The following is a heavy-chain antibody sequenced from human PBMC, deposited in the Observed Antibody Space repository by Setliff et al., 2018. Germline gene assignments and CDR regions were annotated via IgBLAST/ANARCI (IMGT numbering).Heavy chain of an antibody. V-gene: IGHV1-8*03. CDR1: GYTFTSYD. J-gene: IGHJ5*02. Sequence: VSVKVSCKASGYTFTSYDINWVRQATGQGLEWMGWMNPNSGHTGYAQKFQGRVTITRNTSISTTYMELSSLRSEDTAVYYCARGSRSGGKGGYNWFDPWGQGTLVTVSS. CDR3: ARGSRSGGKGGYNWFDP. D-gene: IGHD2-15*01. CDR2: MNPNSGHT.